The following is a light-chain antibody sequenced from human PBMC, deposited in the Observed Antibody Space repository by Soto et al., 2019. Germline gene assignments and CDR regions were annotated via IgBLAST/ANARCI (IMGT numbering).Light chain of an antibody. CDR3: QQYDNLPLN. V-gene: IGKV1-33*01. Sequence: DIQMTQSPSSLSASVGDRVTITCQASQDISNYLNWYQQKPVEAPKLLIYDASNLETGVPSRFSGSGSGTDFTFTISSLQLEEIATYYCQQYDNLPLNFGGGTKVEIK. CDR2: DAS. J-gene: IGKJ4*01. CDR1: QDISNY.